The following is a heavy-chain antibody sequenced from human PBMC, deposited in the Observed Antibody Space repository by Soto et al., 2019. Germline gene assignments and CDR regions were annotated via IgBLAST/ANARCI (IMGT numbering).Heavy chain of an antibody. CDR1: GGSISSSSYY. V-gene: IGHV4-39*01. CDR3: ARQPAECYDILTGYNWFDP. D-gene: IGHD3-9*01. CDR2: IYYSGST. Sequence: SETLSLTCTVSGGSISSSSYYWGWIRQPPGKGLEWIGSIYYSGSTYYNPSLKSRVTISVDTSKNQFSLKPSSVTAADTAVYYCARQPAECYDILTGYNWFDPWGQGTLVTVSS. J-gene: IGHJ5*02.